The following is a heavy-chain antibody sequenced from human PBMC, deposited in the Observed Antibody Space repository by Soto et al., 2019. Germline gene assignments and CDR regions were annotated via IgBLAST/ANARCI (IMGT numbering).Heavy chain of an antibody. J-gene: IGHJ4*02. CDR2: IYYSGST. Sequence: PSETLSLTCTVSGGSICSYYWSWIRQPPGKGLEWIGYIYYSGSTNYNPSLKSRVTISVDTSKNHFSLKLSSVTSADTAVYYCARRYGPSFDYWGQGTLVTVSS. D-gene: IGHD4-17*01. V-gene: IGHV4-59*01. CDR3: ARRYGPSFDY. CDR1: GGSICSYY.